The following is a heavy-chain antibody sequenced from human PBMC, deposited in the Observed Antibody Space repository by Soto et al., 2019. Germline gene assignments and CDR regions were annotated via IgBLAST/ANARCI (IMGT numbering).Heavy chain of an antibody. Sequence: QVQLVQSGAEVKKPGSSVKVSCKTSGGTFRTSAISWVRQAPGQGLEWMGGIMPVFPTPDYAQKFQGRVTITADESTGTAYMELSSLPSEDTAVYYGARDTDRQQLGGNYYYIMDVWGQGTTVTVSS. D-gene: IGHD3-3*02. V-gene: IGHV1-69*12. CDR1: GGTFRTSA. CDR3: ARDTDRQQLGGNYYYIMDV. CDR2: IMPVFPTP. J-gene: IGHJ6*01.